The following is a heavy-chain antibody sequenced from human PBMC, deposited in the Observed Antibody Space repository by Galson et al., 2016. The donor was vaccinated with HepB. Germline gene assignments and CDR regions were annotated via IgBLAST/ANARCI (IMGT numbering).Heavy chain of an antibody. Sequence: SLRLSCAASGFTFNSYAIHWVRQAPGKGLEWVAVISYDGSDKYYADSVKGRFTISRDNSKNTLYLQMNSLRAEDTAVYYCAEDWASYYSPLNSWGQGTLVTVSS. CDR1: GFTFNSYA. CDR3: AEDWASYYSPLNS. V-gene: IGHV3-30*18. J-gene: IGHJ4*02. CDR2: ISYDGSDK. D-gene: IGHD1-26*01.